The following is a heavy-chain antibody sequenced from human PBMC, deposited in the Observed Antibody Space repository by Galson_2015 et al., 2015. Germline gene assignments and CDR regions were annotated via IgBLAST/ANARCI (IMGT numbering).Heavy chain of an antibody. Sequence: SVKVSCKASGYTFTSYAMHWVRQAPGQRLEWMGWINAGHGKTKYSQKFQGRVTITRDTSASTAYMELSSLRSEDTAVYYCARGPPLRYFDWLFDYWGQGTLVTVSS. CDR3: ARGPPLRYFDWLFDY. V-gene: IGHV1-3*01. CDR2: INAGHGKT. D-gene: IGHD3-9*01. J-gene: IGHJ4*02. CDR1: GYTFTSYA.